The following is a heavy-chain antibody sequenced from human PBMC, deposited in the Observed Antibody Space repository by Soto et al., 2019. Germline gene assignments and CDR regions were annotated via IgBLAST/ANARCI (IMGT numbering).Heavy chain of an antibody. CDR1: GYTFTSYG. CDR3: ARAQTPMIPDSRGNWFDP. J-gene: IGHJ5*02. D-gene: IGHD3-22*01. Sequence: ASVKVSCKASGYTFTSYGISWVRQAPGQGLEWMGWISAYNGNTNYAQKLQGRVTMTTDTSTSTAYMELRSLRSDDTAVYYCARAQTPMIPDSRGNWFDPWGQGTLVTVSS. CDR2: ISAYNGNT. V-gene: IGHV1-18*04.